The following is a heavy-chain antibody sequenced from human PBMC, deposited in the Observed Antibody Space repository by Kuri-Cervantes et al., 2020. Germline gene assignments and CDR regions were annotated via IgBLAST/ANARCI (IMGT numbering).Heavy chain of an antibody. V-gene: IGHV1-8*01. CDR2: MNPNSGNT. Sequence: ASVKVSCKASGYTFTSYDINWVRQATGQGLEWMGWMNPNSGNTGHAQKFQGRVTMTRNTSISTAYMELSSLRSEDTAVYYCARRSDRTLSYYDFWSGSGGYYYYMDVWGKGTTVTVSS. CDR3: ARRSDRTLSYYDFWSGSGGYYYYMDV. J-gene: IGHJ6*03. CDR1: GYTFTSYD. D-gene: IGHD3-3*01.